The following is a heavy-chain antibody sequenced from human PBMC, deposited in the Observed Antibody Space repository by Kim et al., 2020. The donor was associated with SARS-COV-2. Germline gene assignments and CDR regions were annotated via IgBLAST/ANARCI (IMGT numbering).Heavy chain of an antibody. D-gene: IGHD3-10*01. J-gene: IGHJ3*02. CDR3: ARRGSGGAFDI. CDR2: A. V-gene: IGHV1-69*01. Sequence: ANSAQQFQGRVTITADESTSTAYMELSSLRSEDTAVYYCARRGSGGAFDIWGQGTMVTVSS.